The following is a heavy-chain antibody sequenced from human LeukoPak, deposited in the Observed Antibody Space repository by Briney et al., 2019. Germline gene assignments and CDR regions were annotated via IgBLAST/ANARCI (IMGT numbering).Heavy chain of an antibody. CDR3: ARALSHCLDY. V-gene: IGHV3-7*01. D-gene: IGHD3-16*01. J-gene: IGHJ4*02. Sequence: QPGGSLRLSCVVSGFNFSNYWMNWVRQAPGKGLEWVVNIKHDGSEKYYVDSVKGRFSISRDNAKKSLYLQMNSLRAEDTAVYYCARALSHCLDYWGQGTLVTVSS. CDR2: IKHDGSEK. CDR1: GFNFSNYW.